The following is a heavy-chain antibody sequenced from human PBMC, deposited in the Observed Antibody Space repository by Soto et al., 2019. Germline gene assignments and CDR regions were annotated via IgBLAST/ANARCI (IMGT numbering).Heavy chain of an antibody. CDR3: AAELAPTDRYNWFEP. Sequence: QIQLVQFGPEVKKPGTPVKVSCKASGFTFSSSGIHWVRQARGQRLEWIGWIVVGSGNTNYAQKFQERVTITRDVSTNQAYMKLTSLRSEDTAVHYCAAELAPTDRYNWFEPWGQGTLVTVSS. J-gene: IGHJ5*02. D-gene: IGHD1-1*01. CDR1: GFTFSSSG. CDR2: IVVGSGNT. V-gene: IGHV1-58*02.